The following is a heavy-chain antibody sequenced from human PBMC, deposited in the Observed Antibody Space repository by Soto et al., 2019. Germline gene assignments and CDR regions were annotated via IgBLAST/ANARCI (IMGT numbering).Heavy chain of an antibody. CDR2: ISAYNGNT. J-gene: IGHJ6*03. CDR1: GYSFTNYG. CDR3: ARDRGVAPPVAGNTHYYYYMDV. D-gene: IGHD6-19*01. Sequence: SVKVSCKGSGYSFTNYGITWVIQAPGQVFEWMGWISAYNGNTKYAQKLQGRVTMTTDASTSTAYLELRSLTSDDTAVYYCARDRGVAPPVAGNTHYYYYMDVWGKGTTVTVSS. V-gene: IGHV1-18*01.